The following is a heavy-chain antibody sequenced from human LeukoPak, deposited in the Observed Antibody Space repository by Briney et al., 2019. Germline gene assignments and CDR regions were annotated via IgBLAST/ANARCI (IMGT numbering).Heavy chain of an antibody. V-gene: IGHV4-39*07. J-gene: IGHJ5*02. CDR1: GGSISSSSYY. CDR2: IYYSGST. D-gene: IGHD3-10*01. Sequence: PSETLSLTCTVSGGSISSSSYYWGWIRQPPGKGLEWIGSIYYSGSTYYNPSLKSRVTISVDKSKNQFSLKLSSVTAADTAVYYCARDYGSGSYSNWFDPWGQGTLVTVSS. CDR3: ARDYGSGSYSNWFDP.